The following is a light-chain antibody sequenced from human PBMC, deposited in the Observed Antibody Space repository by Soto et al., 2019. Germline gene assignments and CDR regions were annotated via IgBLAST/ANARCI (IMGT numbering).Light chain of an antibody. Sequence: DIQMTQSPSSLSASVGDRVTITCRASQSISSYLNWYQQKPGKAPKLLIYDASSLQSGVPSRFSGSGSGTEFTLTISSLQPEDFATYYCLQHNSYPRTFGQGTKVDIK. CDR1: QSISSY. J-gene: IGKJ1*01. CDR3: LQHNSYPRT. V-gene: IGKV1-17*01. CDR2: DAS.